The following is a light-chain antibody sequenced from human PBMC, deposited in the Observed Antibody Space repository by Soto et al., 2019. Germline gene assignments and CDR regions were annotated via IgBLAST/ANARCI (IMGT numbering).Light chain of an antibody. J-gene: IGKJ3*01. CDR2: AAS. V-gene: IGKV3-20*01. Sequence: EIVLTQSPCTLSLSPGERATLSCRASQSVSSSYLAWYQQTPGQAPMLLIYAASSMATGIPDRFSGSGSGTDFTLTISRLEPEDFAVYYCQQYGSSKVTFGPGTKVDIK. CDR1: QSVSSSY. CDR3: QQYGSSKVT.